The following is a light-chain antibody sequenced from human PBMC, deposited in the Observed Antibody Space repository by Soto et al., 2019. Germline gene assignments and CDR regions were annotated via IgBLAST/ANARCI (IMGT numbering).Light chain of an antibody. Sequence: EIVLTQSPATLSLSPGERATLSCRASQSVSRYLAWYQQKPGQAPRLLIYDASNRATVIPARFSGSGSGTDFTLTISSLEPEDFAVYYCQQRSNWPSFGPGTKLDIK. CDR2: DAS. CDR1: QSVSRY. CDR3: QQRSNWPS. V-gene: IGKV3-11*01. J-gene: IGKJ3*01.